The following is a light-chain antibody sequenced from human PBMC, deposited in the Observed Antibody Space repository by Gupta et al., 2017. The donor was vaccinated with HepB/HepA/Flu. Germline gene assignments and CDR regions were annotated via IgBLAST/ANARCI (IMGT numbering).Light chain of an antibody. V-gene: IGLV2-11*01. CDR3: CCYSRTNMLAM. CDR2: DVT. CDR1: SNDVGDYHY. J-gene: IGLJ3*02. Sequence: SPLTQPRSVSGSLWRSLTISCTGTSNDVGDYHYVYWYQHTPGKSPKLMIFDVTKRPSGIPDGCSGSKSGDTASLTISGLQAEDEADYYCCCYSRTNMLAMFGGGTKLTV.